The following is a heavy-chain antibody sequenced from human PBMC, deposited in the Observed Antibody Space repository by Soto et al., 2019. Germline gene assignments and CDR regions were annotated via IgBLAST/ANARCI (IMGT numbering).Heavy chain of an antibody. CDR3: AHRGYSSSWYGDNYCDY. V-gene: IGHV2-5*02. CDR1: GFSLSTSGVG. J-gene: IGHJ4*02. Sequence: QITLKESGPPLVKPTQTLTLTCTFSGFSLSTSGVGVGWIRQPPGKALEWLALIYWDDDKRYSPSLKSRLTITNDPSKNQGVLTMTNMDPVDPATYYCAHRGYSSSWYGDNYCDYWGQGTPATVSS. CDR2: IYWDDDK. D-gene: IGHD6-13*01.